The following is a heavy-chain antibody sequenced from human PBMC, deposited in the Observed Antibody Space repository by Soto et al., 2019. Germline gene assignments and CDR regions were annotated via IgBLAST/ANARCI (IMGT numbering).Heavy chain of an antibody. CDR1: GLPHSSFA. CDR2: IYGSGRGI. CDR3: VKGSYDFWSGYFDP. D-gene: IGHD3-3*01. V-gene: IGHV3-23*05. J-gene: IGHJ5*02. Sequence: GGSLRLSCTASGLPHSSFAMMWVRQAPGKGLECVSGIYGSGRGIEYADSVKGRFTISRDNSKNTLYLQMSSLRAEDTAVYYCVKGSYDFWSGYFDPWGQGTLVTSPQ.